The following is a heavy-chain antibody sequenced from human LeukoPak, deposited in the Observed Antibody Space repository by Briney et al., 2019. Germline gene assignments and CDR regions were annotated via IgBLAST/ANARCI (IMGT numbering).Heavy chain of an antibody. V-gene: IGHV4-34*01. CDR2: INHRGST. CDR1: GGSFSGYF. Sequence: SETLSLTCSVYGGSFSGYFWTYIRQPPGKGLEWIGEINHRGSTSYNPSLKSRVTISRDTSKNQFSLRLTSVTAADTAVYYCARGSIYYGDSSAYFDYWRQGSLVTVSS. CDR3: ARGSIYYGDSSAYFDY. D-gene: IGHD3-22*01. J-gene: IGHJ4*02.